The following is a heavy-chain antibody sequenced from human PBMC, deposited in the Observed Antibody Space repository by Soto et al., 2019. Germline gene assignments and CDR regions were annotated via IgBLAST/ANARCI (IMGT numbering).Heavy chain of an antibody. CDR3: ASGDSVGPIRYYGSGYRRDYYGMDV. V-gene: IGHV1-69*13. CDR1: GSTFSSYA. CDR2: IIPIFGTA. Sequence: GASVKVSCKASGSTFSSYAISWVRQAPGQGLEWMGGIIPIFGTANYAQKFQGRVTITADESTSTAYMELSSLRSEDTAVYYCASGDSVGPIRYYGSGYRRDYYGMDVWGQGTTVTVSS. D-gene: IGHD3-10*01. J-gene: IGHJ6*02.